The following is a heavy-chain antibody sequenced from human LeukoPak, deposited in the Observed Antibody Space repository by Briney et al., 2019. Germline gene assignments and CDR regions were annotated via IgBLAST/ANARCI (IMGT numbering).Heavy chain of an antibody. CDR2: IIPILGIA. Sequence: SVKVSCKASGGTFSSYAISWVRQAPGQGLEWMGRIIPILGIANYAQKFQGRVTITADKSTSTAYMELSSLRSEDTAVYYCARGTGMGYSDSSAYAFDIWGQGTMVIVSS. D-gene: IGHD3-22*01. CDR3: ARGTGMGYSDSSAYAFDI. CDR1: GGTFSSYA. V-gene: IGHV1-69*04. J-gene: IGHJ3*02.